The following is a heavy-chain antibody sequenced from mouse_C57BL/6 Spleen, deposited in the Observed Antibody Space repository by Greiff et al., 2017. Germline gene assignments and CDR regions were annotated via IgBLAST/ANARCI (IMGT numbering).Heavy chain of an antibody. D-gene: IGHD1-1*01. CDR3: ARKYGSSYAMDY. CDR1: GYTFTSYW. J-gene: IGHJ4*01. V-gene: IGHV1-55*01. CDR2: IYPGSGST. Sequence: QVQLQQPGAELVKPGASVKMSCKASGYTFTSYWITWVKQRPGQGLEWIGDIYPGSGSTNYNEKFKSKATLTVDTSSSTAYMQLSRLTSEDSAVYYCARKYGSSYAMDYWGQGTSGTVSS.